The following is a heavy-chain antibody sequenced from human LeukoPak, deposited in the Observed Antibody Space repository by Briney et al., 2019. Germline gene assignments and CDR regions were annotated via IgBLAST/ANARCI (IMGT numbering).Heavy chain of an antibody. V-gene: IGHV3-7*01. CDR2: INQDGSEK. CDR3: ARDNDN. CDR1: GFTFSSYS. J-gene: IGHJ4*02. Sequence: GGSLRLSCAASGFTFSSYSMSWVRQAPGKGLEWVANINQDGSEKYYVDSVKGRFTISRDNAKNSLYLQMNSLRAEDTAVYYCARDNDNLSQGTLVTVSS.